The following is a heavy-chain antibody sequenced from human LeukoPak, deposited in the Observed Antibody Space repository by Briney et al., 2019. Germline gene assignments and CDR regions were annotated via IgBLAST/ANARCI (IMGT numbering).Heavy chain of an antibody. CDR3: TRDKRRDYYDSSGYYYLPYFQH. D-gene: IGHD3-22*01. CDR2: IRSKAYGGTT. Sequence: GGSLRLSCTASGFTFGDYAMSWFRQAPGKGLEWVGFIRSKAYGGTTEYAASVKGRFTISRDDSKSIAYLQMNSLKTEDTAVYHCTRDKRRDYYDSSGYYYLPYFQHWGQGTLVTVSS. V-gene: IGHV3-49*03. CDR1: GFTFGDYA. J-gene: IGHJ1*01.